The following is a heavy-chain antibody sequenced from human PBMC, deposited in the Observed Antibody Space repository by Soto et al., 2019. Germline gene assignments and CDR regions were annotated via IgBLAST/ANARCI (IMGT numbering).Heavy chain of an antibody. CDR3: ARDKDSSGWYRSSYYYGMDV. Sequence: GGSLRLSCAASGFTFSDYYMSWIRQAPGKGLEWVSYISSSSSYTNYADSVKGRFTISRDNAKNSLYLQMNSLRAEDTAVYYCARDKDSSGWYRSSYYYGMDVWGQGTTVTVSS. CDR1: GFTFSDYY. D-gene: IGHD6-19*01. J-gene: IGHJ6*02. V-gene: IGHV3-11*06. CDR2: ISSSSSYT.